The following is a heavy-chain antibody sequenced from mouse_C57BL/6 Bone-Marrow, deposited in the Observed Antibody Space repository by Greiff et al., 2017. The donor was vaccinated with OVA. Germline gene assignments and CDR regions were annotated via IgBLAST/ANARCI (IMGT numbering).Heavy chain of an antibody. Sequence: QVQLQQSGAELVRPGASVKLSCKASGYTFTDYYINWVKQRPGQGLEWIARIYPGSGNTYYNEKFKGKATLTAEKSSSTAYMQLSSLTSEDSAVYFCARRGYYDYDPLFAYWGQGTLVTVSA. CDR1: GYTFTDYY. J-gene: IGHJ3*01. CDR2: IYPGSGNT. D-gene: IGHD2-4*01. CDR3: ARRGYYDYDPLFAY. V-gene: IGHV1-76*01.